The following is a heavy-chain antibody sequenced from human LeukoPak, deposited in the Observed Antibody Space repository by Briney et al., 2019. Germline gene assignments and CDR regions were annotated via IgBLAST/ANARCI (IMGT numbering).Heavy chain of an antibody. J-gene: IGHJ4*02. V-gene: IGHV3-23*01. D-gene: IGHD6-19*01. CDR3: TKAGIAVPATPDY. CDR2: ISSGGGTT. CDR1: GFTYSNYA. Sequence: GGSLRLSCAASGFTYSNYAMNWVRQAPGKGLEWVSGISSGGGTTYYADSVRGRFIISRDNSKNTLYLQMDSLRAEDTAVYYCTKAGIAVPATPDYWGQGTLVTVSS.